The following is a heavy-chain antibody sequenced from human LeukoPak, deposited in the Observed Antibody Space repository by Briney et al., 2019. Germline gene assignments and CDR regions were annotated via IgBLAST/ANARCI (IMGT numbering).Heavy chain of an antibody. V-gene: IGHV4-59*01. CDR1: GFTFNNYA. CDR2: IYYSGST. CDR3: ARAEYSSSSPTFVWFDP. D-gene: IGHD6-6*01. J-gene: IGHJ5*02. Sequence: PGGSLRLSCAASGFTFNNYAMNWVRQAPGKGLEWIGYIYYSGSTNYNPSLKSRVTISVDTSKNQFSLKLSSVTAADTAVYYCARAEYSSSSPTFVWFDPWGQGTLVTVSS.